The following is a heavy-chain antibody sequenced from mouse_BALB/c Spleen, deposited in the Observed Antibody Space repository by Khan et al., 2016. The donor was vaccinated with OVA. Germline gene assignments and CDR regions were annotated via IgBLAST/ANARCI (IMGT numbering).Heavy chain of an antibody. D-gene: IGHD1-1*02. V-gene: IGHV1S137*01. Sequence: VQLQESGAELVRPGVSVKISCKASGYTFTDYAMHWVKQRHAKNLEWIGVISTNYGDADYSQKFQGKASMTVDRSSSTVYMDLARLTSEDSAIXYCVRGGKFAYWGQGTLVTVSA. CDR3: VRGGKFAY. CDR1: GYTFTDYA. J-gene: IGHJ3*01. CDR2: ISTNYGDA.